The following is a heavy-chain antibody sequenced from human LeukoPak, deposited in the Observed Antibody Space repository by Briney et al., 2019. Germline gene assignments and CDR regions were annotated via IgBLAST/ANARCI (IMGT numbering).Heavy chain of an antibody. V-gene: IGHV4-30-2*01. CDR3: GAARKTYFYYGMDV. J-gene: IGHJ6*04. CDR2: IYHSGST. CDR1: GGSISSGGYS. D-gene: IGHD6-25*01. Sequence: SETLSLTCAVSGGSISSGGYSRSWIRQPPGKGLEWIGYIYHSGSTYYNPSLKSRVTISVDRSKNQFSLKLSSVTAADTAVYYCGAARKTYFYYGMDVWGKGTTVTVSP.